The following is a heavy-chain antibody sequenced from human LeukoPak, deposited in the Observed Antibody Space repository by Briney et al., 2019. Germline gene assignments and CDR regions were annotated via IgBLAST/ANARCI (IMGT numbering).Heavy chain of an antibody. CDR1: RFTFSNYW. V-gene: IGHV3-74*01. Sequence: GGSLRLSCAASRFTFSNYWMHWVRQAPGKGLVWVSRINTDGSGTTYADSVRGRFTISRDNAKTTLYLQMSSLRVEDTAVYYCARSVPWQAASDIWGQGTMVTVSS. J-gene: IGHJ3*02. CDR2: INTDGSGT. CDR3: ARSVPWQAASDI.